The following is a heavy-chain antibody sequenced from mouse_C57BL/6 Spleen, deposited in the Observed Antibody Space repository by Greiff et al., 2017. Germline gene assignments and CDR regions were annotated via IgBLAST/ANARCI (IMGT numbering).Heavy chain of an antibody. D-gene: IGHD1-1*01. CDR3: ARNRDDYGSSYGYCDV. Sequence: QVQLQQSGPELVKPGASVKISCKASGYAFSSSWMNWVKQRPGTGLEWIGRIYPGDGDTNYNGKFKGKATLTADKSSSTAYMQLSSLTSEDSAVYFCARNRDDYGSSYGYCDVWGTGTTVTVSS. V-gene: IGHV1-82*01. J-gene: IGHJ1*03. CDR1: GYAFSSSW. CDR2: IYPGDGDT.